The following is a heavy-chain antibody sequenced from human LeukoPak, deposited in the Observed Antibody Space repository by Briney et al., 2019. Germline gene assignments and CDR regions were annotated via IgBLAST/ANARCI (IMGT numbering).Heavy chain of an antibody. CDR1: GFTFSSYE. Sequence: PGGSLRLSCAASGFTFSSYEMNWVRQAPGKGLEWVSYISNSGSPIYYADSVKGRFTISRDNAKNSLYLQMSSLRAEDTAVYYCARGGTFGVDISDYWGQGTLVTVSS. CDR2: ISNSGSPI. CDR3: ARGGTFGVDISDY. J-gene: IGHJ4*02. D-gene: IGHD3-3*01. V-gene: IGHV3-48*03.